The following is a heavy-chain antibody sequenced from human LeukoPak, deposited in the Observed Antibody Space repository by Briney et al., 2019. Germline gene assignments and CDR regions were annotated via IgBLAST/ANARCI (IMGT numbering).Heavy chain of an antibody. V-gene: IGHV3-NL1*01. Sequence: GGSLRPSCAASGFTFSSYGMHWVRQAPGKGLEWVSVIYSGGSTYYADSVKGRFSISRDNSKNTLYMRMNSLGAEDTAVYYCVKGWLLYGFDIWGQGTMVTVSS. CDR3: VKGWLLYGFDI. J-gene: IGHJ3*02. CDR2: IYSGGST. D-gene: IGHD3-3*01. CDR1: GFTFSSYG.